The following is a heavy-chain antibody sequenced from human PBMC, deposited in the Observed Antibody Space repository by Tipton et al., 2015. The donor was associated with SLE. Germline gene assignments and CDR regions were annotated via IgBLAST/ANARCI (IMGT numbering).Heavy chain of an antibody. CDR3: ARGELGIRTFDY. V-gene: IGHV4-34*01. Sequence: LRLSCAVYGGSFSGYYWSWIRQPPGKGLEWIGEINHSGSTNYNPSLKSRVTIPVDTSKNQFSLKLGSVTAADTAVYYCARGELGIRTFDYWGQGTLVTVSS. CDR2: INHSGST. J-gene: IGHJ4*02. D-gene: IGHD7-27*01. CDR1: GGSFSGYY.